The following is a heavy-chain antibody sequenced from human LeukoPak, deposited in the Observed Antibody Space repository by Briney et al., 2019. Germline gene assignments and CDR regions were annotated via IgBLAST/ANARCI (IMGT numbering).Heavy chain of an antibody. V-gene: IGHV1-2*02. Sequence: ASVKVSCKASGYTFTGYYMHWVRQAPGQGLEWMGWINPSSGGTNYAQKFQGRVTMTRDTSISTTYMELNSLISDDTAIYYCAKSLGYSGYDFIDYWGQGTLVTVSS. J-gene: IGHJ4*02. D-gene: IGHD5-12*01. CDR3: AKSLGYSGYDFIDY. CDR1: GYTFTGYY. CDR2: INPSSGGT.